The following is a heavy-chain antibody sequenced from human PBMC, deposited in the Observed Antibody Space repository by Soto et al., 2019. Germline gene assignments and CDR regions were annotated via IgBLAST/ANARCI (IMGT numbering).Heavy chain of an antibody. CDR1: GYTFNNYG. J-gene: IGHJ4*02. V-gene: IGHV1-69*13. CDR3: ARAPYYYDSSGYYYVGFDY. D-gene: IGHD3-22*01. Sequence: SVKVSCKASGYTFNNYGISWVRQAPGQGLEWMGGIIPIFGTANYAQKFQGRVTITADESTSTAYMELSSLRSEDTAVYYCARAPYYYDSSGYYYVGFDYWGQGTLVTVSS. CDR2: IIPIFGTA.